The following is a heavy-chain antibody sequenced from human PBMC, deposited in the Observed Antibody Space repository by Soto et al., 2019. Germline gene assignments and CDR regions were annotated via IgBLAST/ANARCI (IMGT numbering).Heavy chain of an antibody. CDR3: ARDSSGLDY. J-gene: IGHJ4*02. V-gene: IGHV3-33*01. CDR1: GFTFSSYG. D-gene: IGHD6-19*01. Sequence: QVQLVESGGGVVQPGRSLRLSCEASGFTFSSYGMHWVRQAPGKGLEWVAVIWYDGSNKYYADSVKGRFTISRDNSKNTLYLQMNSLRAEDTAVYYCARDSSGLDYWGQGTLVTVSS. CDR2: IWYDGSNK.